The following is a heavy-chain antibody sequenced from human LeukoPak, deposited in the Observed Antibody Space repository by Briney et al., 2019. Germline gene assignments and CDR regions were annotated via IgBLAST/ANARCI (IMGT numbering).Heavy chain of an antibody. J-gene: IGHJ6*02. CDR1: GFTFSSYW. CDR2: LNSDGSTT. Sequence: PGGSLRLSCAASGFTFSSYWMHWVRQAPGKGLVWVSRLNSDGSTTSYADSVQGRFTISRDNAKNSLYLQMNSLRAEDTAVYYCARDPRCSSMSCYRSSFYGMDVWGQGTTVTVSS. D-gene: IGHD2-2*01. CDR3: ARDPRCSSMSCYRSSFYGMDV. V-gene: IGHV3-74*01.